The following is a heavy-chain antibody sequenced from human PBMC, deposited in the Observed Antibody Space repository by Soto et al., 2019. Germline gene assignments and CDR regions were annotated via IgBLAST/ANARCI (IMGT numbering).Heavy chain of an antibody. CDR3: ANASGSLKQLGRNYLDF. D-gene: IGHD6-6*01. Sequence: QVQLVESGGGVAQPGTSLRLSCAASGFSFSNYGMHWVRQAPGKGLEWVAVISHDGSKIFYADSVKGRLTISRDNSKNTLCVQMNRLRVEDTAVYYCANASGSLKQLGRNYLDFWGQGVLVTVSS. CDR1: GFSFSNYG. J-gene: IGHJ4*02. V-gene: IGHV3-30*18. CDR2: ISHDGSKI.